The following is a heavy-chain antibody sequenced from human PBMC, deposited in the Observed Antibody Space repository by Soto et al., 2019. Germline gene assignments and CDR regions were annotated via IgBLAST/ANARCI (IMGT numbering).Heavy chain of an antibody. Sequence: SVTLSLTCTVSGGSISSSSYYWGWIRQPPGKGLEWIGSIYYSGSTYYNPSLKSRVTISVDTSKNQFSLKLSSVTAADTAVYYCARDGYDFWSGYSPAGAFDIWGQGTMVTVSS. CDR2: IYYSGST. J-gene: IGHJ3*02. CDR3: ARDGYDFWSGYSPAGAFDI. V-gene: IGHV4-39*02. D-gene: IGHD3-3*01. CDR1: GGSISSSSYY.